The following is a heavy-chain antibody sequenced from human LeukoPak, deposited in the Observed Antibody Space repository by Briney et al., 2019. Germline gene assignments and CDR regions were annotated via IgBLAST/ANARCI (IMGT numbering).Heavy chain of an antibody. Sequence: SETLSLTCTVSGDSIGTYYWSWIRRPPGKGLEWIGHVYYAGITDYNPSLQSRVTISVDPSRNQLSLKLNSVTAADTPVYYCARQGYKSGWYPTFDFWGPGTQVIVSS. CDR3: ARQGYKSGWYPTFDF. CDR1: GDSIGTYY. CDR2: VYYAGIT. V-gene: IGHV4-59*01. D-gene: IGHD6-19*01. J-gene: IGHJ4*02.